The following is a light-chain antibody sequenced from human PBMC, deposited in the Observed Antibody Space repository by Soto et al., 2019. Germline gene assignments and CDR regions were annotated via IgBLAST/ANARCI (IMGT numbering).Light chain of an antibody. CDR3: HQYNTYST. J-gene: IGKJ1*01. Sequence: DIQMTQSPSTLSASVGDRVITTCRASQRISSFLAWYQQRPGKAPKLLIYKASMLQSGVPSRFSGSGSGTEFTLTISSLQPDDIATYYCHQYNTYSTFGQGTKVEIK. V-gene: IGKV1-5*03. CDR2: KAS. CDR1: QRISSF.